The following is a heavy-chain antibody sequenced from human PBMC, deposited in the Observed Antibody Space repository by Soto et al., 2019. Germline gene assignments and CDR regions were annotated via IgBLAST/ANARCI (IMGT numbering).Heavy chain of an antibody. CDR1: GGSISSSSYY. CDR2: IYYSGST. J-gene: IGHJ6*03. V-gene: IGHV4-39*01. D-gene: IGHD3-10*01. CDR3: ARLSGSGSYYYYYYMDV. Sequence: PSETLSLTCTVSGGSISSSSYYWGWIRQPPGKGLEWIGSIYYSGSTYYNPSLKSRVTISVDTSKNQFSLKLSSVTAADTAVYYCARLSGSGSYYYYYYMDVWGKGTTVTVSS.